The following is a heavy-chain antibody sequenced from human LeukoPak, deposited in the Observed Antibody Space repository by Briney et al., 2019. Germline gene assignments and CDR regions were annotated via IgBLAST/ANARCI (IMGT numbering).Heavy chain of an antibody. J-gene: IGHJ5*02. CDR2: IFTSGST. V-gene: IGHV4-4*09. D-gene: IGHD3-3*01. Sequence: KPSETLSLTCTVSGGSISSYCWSWVRQPPGKGLEWSGYIFTSGSTAYNPSLKSRVTMSVDTSKHQLSMELRFLNAADTAVYYCATSHDVTTAPYDLWGQGTLVTVSS. CDR1: GGSISSYC. CDR3: ATSHDVTTAPYDL.